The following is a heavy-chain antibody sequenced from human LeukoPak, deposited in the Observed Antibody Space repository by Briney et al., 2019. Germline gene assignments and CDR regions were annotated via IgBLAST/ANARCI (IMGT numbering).Heavy chain of an antibody. CDR3: ARSRGYDILTGYFPRNYYGMDV. J-gene: IGHJ6*02. Sequence: GGSLRLSCAASGFTFSSYDMHWVRQATGKGLEWVSAIGTAGDTYYPGSVKGRFTISRENAKNSLYLQMNSLRAGNTAVYYCARSRGYDILTGYFPRNYYGMDVWGQGTTVTVSS. CDR2: IGTAGDT. V-gene: IGHV3-13*04. D-gene: IGHD3-9*01. CDR1: GFTFSSYD.